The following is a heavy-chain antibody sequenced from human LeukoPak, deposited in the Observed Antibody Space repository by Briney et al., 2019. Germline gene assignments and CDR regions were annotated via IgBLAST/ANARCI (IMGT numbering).Heavy chain of an antibody. V-gene: IGHV1-2*02. CDR1: GYTFTGYY. D-gene: IGHD6-13*01. Sequence: ASVKVSCKASGYTFTGYYMHWVRQAPGQGLEWMGWINPNSGGTNYAQKFQGRVTMTRDTSISTAYMELSRLRSDDTAVYYRARDRRYSSSWYYYYYYMDVWGKGTTVTVSS. CDR3: ARDRRYSSSWYYYYYYMDV. CDR2: INPNSGGT. J-gene: IGHJ6*03.